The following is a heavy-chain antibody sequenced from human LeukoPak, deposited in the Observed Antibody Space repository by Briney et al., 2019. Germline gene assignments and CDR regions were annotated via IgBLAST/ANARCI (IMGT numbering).Heavy chain of an antibody. Sequence: ASVKVSCKASGGTFSSYAVSWVRQAPGQGLEWMGWISAYNGNTNYAQKLQGSVTMTTDTSTSTAYMELRSLRSDDTAVYYCARVLLNCGGDCYLGYYYMDVWGKGTTVTVSS. CDR2: ISAYNGNT. CDR3: ARVLLNCGGDCYLGYYYMDV. CDR1: GGTFSSYA. V-gene: IGHV1-18*01. J-gene: IGHJ6*03. D-gene: IGHD2-21*01.